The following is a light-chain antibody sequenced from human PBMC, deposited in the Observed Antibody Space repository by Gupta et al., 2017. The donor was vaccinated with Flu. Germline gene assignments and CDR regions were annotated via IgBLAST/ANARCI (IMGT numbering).Light chain of an antibody. CDR3: RQWEPWPWA. CDR1: QSRGYIDGRSV. Sequence: VTIGQPASISCRCSQSRGYIDGRSVLHWFQHTPGQAPRRLIYMRCHRYSGVPDTFSGSGWGSEFTLEISRWEARDVVVYSSRQWEPWPWAFGQRTKVQI. CDR2: MRC. J-gene: IGKJ1*01. V-gene: IGKV2-30*01.